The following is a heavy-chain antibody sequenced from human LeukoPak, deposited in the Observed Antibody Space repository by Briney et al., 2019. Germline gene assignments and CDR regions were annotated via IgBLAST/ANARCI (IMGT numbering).Heavy chain of an antibody. CDR2: IYPGHSDT. D-gene: IGHD5-18*01. V-gene: IGHV5-51*01. CDR1: GYSFTSYW. CDR3: ARMGDTAMVRANWFDP. J-gene: IGHJ5*02. Sequence: HGESLKISCKGSGYSFTSYWIGWVRQMPGKGLEWMGIIYPGHSDTRYSPSFQGQVTISADKSISTAYLQWSSLKASDTAMYYCARMGDTAMVRANWFDPWGQGTLVTVSS.